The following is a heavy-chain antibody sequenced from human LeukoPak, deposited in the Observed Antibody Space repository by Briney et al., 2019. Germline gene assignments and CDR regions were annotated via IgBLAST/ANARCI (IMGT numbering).Heavy chain of an antibody. J-gene: IGHJ6*03. CDR1: GYTFRSYG. CDR3: ARGSWYDRSASYSYYYMDV. D-gene: IGHD3-22*01. V-gene: IGHV1-18*01. CDR2: ISAYNGNI. Sequence: GASVKVSCKASGYTFRSYGISWVRQAPGQGLVWMGWISAYNGNIIYAQKLQGRVTMTTDTYTSTAYMELRSLRSDDTAVYYCARGSWYDRSASYSYYYMDVWGKGTAVTVSS.